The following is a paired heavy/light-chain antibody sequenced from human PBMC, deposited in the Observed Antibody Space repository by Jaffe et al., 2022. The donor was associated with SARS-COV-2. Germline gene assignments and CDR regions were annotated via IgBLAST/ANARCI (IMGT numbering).Heavy chain of an antibody. J-gene: IGHJ4*02. D-gene: IGHD1-26*01. CDR2: ISTNSYTI. CDR1: GFTFSSYS. CDR3: ARVSATTHIDF. Sequence: EVQLVESGGGLVQPGGSLRLSCAASGFTFSSYSMNWVRQAPGKGLEWISYISTNSYTIYYADSVRGRFTISRDNAKNSLSLLMSSLTDEDTAVYYCARVSATTHIDFWGQGTLVAVSS. V-gene: IGHV3-48*02.
Light chain of an antibody. CDR1: SSNIGAGYD. CDR3: QTYDNSLNAWGI. Sequence: QSVLTQPPSVSGAPGQRITISCTGSSSNIGAGYDVQWYQQLPGTAPKLLIYDNNNRPSGVPDRFSGSKSGTSASLAITGLQAEDEADYYCQTYDNSLNAWGIFGGGTKLTVL. CDR2: DNN. V-gene: IGLV1-40*01. J-gene: IGLJ2*01.